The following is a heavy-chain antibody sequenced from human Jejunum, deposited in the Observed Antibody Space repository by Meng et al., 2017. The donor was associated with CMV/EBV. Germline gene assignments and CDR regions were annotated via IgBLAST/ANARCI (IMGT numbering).Heavy chain of an antibody. CDR1: GGSVSGHY. CDR3: ARELGYCSGGNCYGGTFNY. CDR2: MNPSGVT. J-gene: IGHJ4*02. D-gene: IGHD2-15*01. Sequence: QEQLQQWGAGLLRPSEPLSLTCAVYGGSVSGHYWSWIRQTPGKGLEWIGEMNPSGVTIYNPSLKGRVTISVDTSKNQFSLKLTSVTAADTALYYCARELGYCSGGNCYGGTFNYWGQGTLVTVSS. V-gene: IGHV4-34*02.